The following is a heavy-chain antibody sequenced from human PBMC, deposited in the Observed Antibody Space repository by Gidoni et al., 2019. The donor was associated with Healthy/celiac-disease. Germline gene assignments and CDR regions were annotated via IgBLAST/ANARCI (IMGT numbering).Heavy chain of an antibody. CDR1: GFSLSTSGMC. Sequence: QVTLRESGPALVKPTQTLTLTCNFSGFSLSTSGMCVSWSRQPPGKAMEWHARIDWDDDKDYSPALKTRLTISKDTSKNQVVLTMTNMDPVDTATYYCARTSIAAAGTTFDYWGQGTLVTVSS. CDR3: ARTSIAAAGTTFDY. D-gene: IGHD6-13*01. CDR2: IDWDDDK. J-gene: IGHJ4*02. V-gene: IGHV2-70*15.